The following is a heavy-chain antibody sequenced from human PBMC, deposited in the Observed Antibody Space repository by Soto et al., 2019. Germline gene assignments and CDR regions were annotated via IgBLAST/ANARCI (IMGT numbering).Heavy chain of an antibody. CDR2: IDPSDSYT. D-gene: IGHD6-13*01. Sequence: PGESLKISCKGSGYSFTIYWISWVRQMPGKGLEWMGRIDPSDSYTNYSPSFQGHVTISADKSISTAYLQWSSLKASDTAMYYCARLXKYAAAGYYYYYYGMDVWGQGTTVTVSS. J-gene: IGHJ6*01. V-gene: IGHV5-10-1*01. CDR3: ARLXKYAAAGYYYYYYGMDV. CDR1: GYSFTIYW.